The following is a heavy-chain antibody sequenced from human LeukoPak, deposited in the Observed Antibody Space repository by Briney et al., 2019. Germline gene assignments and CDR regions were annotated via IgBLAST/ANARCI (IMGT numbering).Heavy chain of an antibody. Sequence: SVKVSCKASGGTFSSYAISWVRQAPGQGLEWMGGIIPIFGTANYAQKFQGRVTITADESTSTAYMELSSLRSEDTAVYYCARDRPGGIAARFDPWGQGTLVTVSS. CDR2: IIPIFGTA. J-gene: IGHJ5*02. CDR3: ARDRPGGIAARFDP. CDR1: GGTFSSYA. D-gene: IGHD6-13*01. V-gene: IGHV1-69*01.